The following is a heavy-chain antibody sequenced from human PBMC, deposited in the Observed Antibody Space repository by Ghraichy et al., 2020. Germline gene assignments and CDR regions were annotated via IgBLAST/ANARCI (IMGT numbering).Heavy chain of an antibody. V-gene: IGHV4-34*01. CDR1: GGSFSGYY. Sequence: GSLRLSCAVYGGSFSGYYWSWIRQPPGKGLEWIGEINHSGSTNYNPSLKSRVTISVDTSKNQFSLKLSSVTAADTAVYYCARLRYSSSGPHFYYYGMDVWGQGTTVTVSS. CDR2: INHSGST. D-gene: IGHD6-6*01. CDR3: ARLRYSSSGPHFYYYGMDV. J-gene: IGHJ6*02.